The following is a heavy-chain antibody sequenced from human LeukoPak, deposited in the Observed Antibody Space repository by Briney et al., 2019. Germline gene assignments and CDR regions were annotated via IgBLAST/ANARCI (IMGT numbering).Heavy chain of an antibody. V-gene: IGHV3-13*01. CDR2: IGTGGNT. CDR1: GFTFSSYD. Sequence: ARRSLRLSCAASGFTFSSYDFHWGRHGTGKGLEWVSSIGTGGNTYYLASVKGRFTISRDNSKDSLYLQMNNLRVEDTALYYCTRGSPHGFDYWGQGTLVTVSS. J-gene: IGHJ4*02. CDR3: TRGSPHGFDY.